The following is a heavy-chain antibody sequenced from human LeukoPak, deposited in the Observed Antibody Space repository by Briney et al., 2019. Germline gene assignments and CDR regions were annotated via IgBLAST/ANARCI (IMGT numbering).Heavy chain of an antibody. D-gene: IGHD1-1*01. CDR2: ISGSGGST. J-gene: IGHJ4*02. V-gene: IGHV3-23*01. CDR1: GFTFSSYA. Sequence: GGSLRLSCAASGFTFSSYAMNWVRQAPGKGLEWVSSISGSGGSTYYADSVKGRFTISRDDSKNTLYLHMNSLRPEDTAVYYCARGSTCCSDWIDDYWGQGTLVTVSS. CDR3: ARGSTCCSDWIDDY.